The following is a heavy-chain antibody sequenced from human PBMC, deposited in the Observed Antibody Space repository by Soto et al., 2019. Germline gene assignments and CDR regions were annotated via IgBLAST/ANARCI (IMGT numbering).Heavy chain of an antibody. CDR2: IIPILGIA. Sequence: QVQLVQSGAEVKKPGSSVKVSCKASGGTFSSYTISWVRQAPGQGLEWMGRIIPILGIANYAQKFQGRVTITADKATSTAYMELSSLRSEETAVYYCARDVIAAAGFDYWGQGTLVNVSS. V-gene: IGHV1-69*08. CDR1: GGTFSSYT. D-gene: IGHD6-13*01. J-gene: IGHJ4*02. CDR3: ARDVIAAAGFDY.